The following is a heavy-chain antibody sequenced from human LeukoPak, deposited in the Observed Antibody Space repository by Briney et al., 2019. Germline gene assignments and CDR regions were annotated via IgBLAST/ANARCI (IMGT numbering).Heavy chain of an antibody. J-gene: IGHJ4*02. CDR3: AKRTCSGSTCYPLDS. CDR1: GFTFSVAG. D-gene: IGHD2-15*01. V-gene: IGHV3-23*01. Sequence: GGSLRLSCAASGFTFSVAGMHWVRQAPGKGLEWVSAIIGNGGSTYYIDSVQGRFTISRDNSKNTLYLQMNSLRAEDTGVYYCAKRTCSGSTCYPLDSWGQGTLVTVSS. CDR2: IIGNGGST.